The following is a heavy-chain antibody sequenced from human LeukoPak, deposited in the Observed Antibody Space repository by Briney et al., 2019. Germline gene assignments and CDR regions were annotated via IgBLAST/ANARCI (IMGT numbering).Heavy chain of an antibody. D-gene: IGHD3-3*01. CDR1: GGSISSGSYY. CDR3: AREENDFWSGYYFDY. J-gene: IGHJ4*02. V-gene: IGHV4-61*02. Sequence: SETLSLTCTVSGGSISSGSYYWSWIRQPAGKGLEWIGRFYTSGSTNYNPSLKSRVTISVDTSKNQFSLKLSSVTAADTAVYYCAREENDFWSGYYFDYWGQGTLVTVSS. CDR2: FYTSGST.